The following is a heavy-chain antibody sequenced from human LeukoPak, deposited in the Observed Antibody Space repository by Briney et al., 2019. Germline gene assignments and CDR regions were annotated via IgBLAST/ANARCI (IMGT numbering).Heavy chain of an antibody. D-gene: IGHD2-21*02. CDR1: GGTFSSYA. V-gene: IGHV1-69*13. CDR3: ARDPAYCGGDCYSEH. CDR2: IIPIFGTA. J-gene: IGHJ1*01. Sequence: GASVKVSCKASGGTFSSYAISWVRQAPGQGLEWMGGIIPIFGTANYAQKFQGRVTITADESTSTAYMELSSLRSEDTAVYYCARDPAYCGGDCYSEHWGQGTLVTVSS.